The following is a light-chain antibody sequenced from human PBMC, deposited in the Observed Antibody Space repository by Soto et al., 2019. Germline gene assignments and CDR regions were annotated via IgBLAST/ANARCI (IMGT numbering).Light chain of an antibody. CDR2: DAS. Sequence: DIPMSPSPSPLSASVGDRVTLTCQASQDISNYLNWYQQKPGKAPKLLIYDASNLETGVPSRFSGSGSGTDFTFTISSLQPEDIATYYCQQYDNLPLTFGGGT. CDR1: QDISNY. V-gene: IGKV1-33*01. CDR3: QQYDNLPLT. J-gene: IGKJ4*01.